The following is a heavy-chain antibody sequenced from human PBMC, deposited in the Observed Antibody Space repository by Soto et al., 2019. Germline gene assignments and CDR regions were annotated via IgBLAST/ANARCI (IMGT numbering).Heavy chain of an antibody. CDR1: GFTCRSYD. CDR2: ILVGGST. Sequence: GGSLRLSCAASGFTCRSYDMSWVRQVPGKGLEWVSTILVGGSTHYPDSVKGRFTISRDNSKNTVFLQMNSLTAGDTAVYYCAKATATGGGAFDICGQGTMVTVSS. D-gene: IGHD2-8*02. CDR3: AKATATGGGAFDI. J-gene: IGHJ3*02. V-gene: IGHV3-23*01.